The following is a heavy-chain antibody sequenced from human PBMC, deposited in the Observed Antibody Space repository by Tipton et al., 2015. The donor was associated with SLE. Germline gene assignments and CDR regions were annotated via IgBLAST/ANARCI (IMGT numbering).Heavy chain of an antibody. CDR3: ASMIVVIPVEARRDGMDV. CDR1: GDSISSGDYS. CDR2: ISYSGST. D-gene: IGHD2-2*01. Sequence: TLSLTCTVSGDSISSGDYSWSWIRQSPGRGLEWIGYISYSGSTLYNPSPKSRVTISVDTSKNQFSLRLTSVTATDTAVYYCASMIVVIPVEARRDGMDVWGQGTTVTVSS. V-gene: IGHV4-30-4*01. J-gene: IGHJ6*02.